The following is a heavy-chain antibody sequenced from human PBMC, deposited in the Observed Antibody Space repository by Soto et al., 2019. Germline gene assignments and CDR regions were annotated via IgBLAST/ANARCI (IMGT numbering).Heavy chain of an antibody. Sequence: EVQLLESGGGLVQPGGSLRLSCTASGFTFSNYAMSWLRQAPGKGLEWVSAVSHDGDSTYYADSVKGRFTISRDNSKNTLYLQVNSLRADATAVYYCARPHLYCTGGTCYFPEYFQYWGQGTLVTVSS. CDR1: GFTFSNYA. D-gene: IGHD2-15*01. J-gene: IGHJ1*01. CDR2: VSHDGDST. CDR3: ARPHLYCTGGTCYFPEYFQY. V-gene: IGHV3-23*01.